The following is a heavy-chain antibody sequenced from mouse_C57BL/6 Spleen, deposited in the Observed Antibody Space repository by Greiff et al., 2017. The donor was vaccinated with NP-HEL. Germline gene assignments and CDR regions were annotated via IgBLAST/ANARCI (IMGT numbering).Heavy chain of an antibody. CDR3: ARRNYSNYDFDY. Sequence: QVHVKQSGAELARPGASVKLSCKASGYTFTSYGISWVKQRTGQGLEWIGEIYPRSGNTYYNEKFKGKATLTADKSSSTAYMELRSLTSEDSAIYFCARRNYSNYDFDYWGQGTTLTVSS. J-gene: IGHJ2*01. D-gene: IGHD2-5*01. CDR2: IYPRSGNT. V-gene: IGHV1-81*01. CDR1: GYTFTSYG.